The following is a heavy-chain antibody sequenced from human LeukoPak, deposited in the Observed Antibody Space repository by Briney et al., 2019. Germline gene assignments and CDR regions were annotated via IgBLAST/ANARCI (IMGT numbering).Heavy chain of an antibody. CDR1: GFTFSSYA. CDR3: AKEDGYCSSTSCATYYYYGMDV. V-gene: IGHV3-23*01. J-gene: IGHJ6*02. Sequence: GGSLRLSCAASGFTFSSYAMSWVRQAPGKGQEWVSAISGSGGSTYYADSVKGRFTISRDNSKNTLYLQMNSLRAEDTAVYYCAKEDGYCSSTSCATYYYYGMDVWGQGTTVTVSS. CDR2: ISGSGGST. D-gene: IGHD2-2*01.